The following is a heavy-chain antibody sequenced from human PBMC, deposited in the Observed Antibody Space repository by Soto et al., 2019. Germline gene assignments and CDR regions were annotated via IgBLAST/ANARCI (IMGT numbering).Heavy chain of an antibody. V-gene: IGHV4-39*01. D-gene: IGHD3-22*01. CDR3: ARQSLYYYDSSGSWFDP. CDR1: GGSISSSSYY. CDR2: IYYSGST. Sequence: SETLSLTCTVSGGSISSSSYYWGWIRQTPGKGLEWIGSIYYSGSTYYNPSLKSRVTISVDTSKNQFSLKLSSVTAADTAVYYCARQSLYYYDSSGSWFDPWGQGTLVTVPQ. J-gene: IGHJ5*02.